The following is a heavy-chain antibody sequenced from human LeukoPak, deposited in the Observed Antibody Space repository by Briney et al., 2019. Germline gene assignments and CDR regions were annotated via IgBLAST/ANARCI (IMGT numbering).Heavy chain of an antibody. CDR1: GGSINSYY. CDR2: IYSSGST. D-gene: IGHD5-12*01. Sequence: SETLSLTCTVSGGSINSYYWSWIRQPAGKGLEWMGRIYSSGSTNYNPSLKSRVTMSVDTSNNQFSLKLTSVTAADTAVYYCARDQGGGYYWFDPWGQGTLVTVSS. J-gene: IGHJ5*02. CDR3: ARDQGGGYYWFDP. V-gene: IGHV4-4*07.